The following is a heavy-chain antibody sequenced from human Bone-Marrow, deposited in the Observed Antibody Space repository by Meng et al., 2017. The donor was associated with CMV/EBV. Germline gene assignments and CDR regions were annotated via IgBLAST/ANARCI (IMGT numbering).Heavy chain of an antibody. CDR1: GYTFTSYD. CDR3: ARSYYCSSTSCYGWFDP. Sequence: ASVKVSCKASGYTFTSYDINWVRQATGQGLEWMGWMNPNSGNTGYAQKFQGRVTITRNTSISTAYMELSSLRSEDTAVYYCARSYYCSSTSCYGWFDPWGQGNLVTVSS. CDR2: MNPNSGNT. J-gene: IGHJ5*02. V-gene: IGHV1-8*03. D-gene: IGHD2-2*01.